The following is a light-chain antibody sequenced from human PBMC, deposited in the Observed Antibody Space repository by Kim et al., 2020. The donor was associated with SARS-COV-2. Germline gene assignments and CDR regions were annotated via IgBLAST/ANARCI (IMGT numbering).Light chain of an antibody. J-gene: IGKJ1*01. CDR1: QSISSW. CDR3: KQSRT. Sequence: ATLAASVGDRVTNTCRASQSISSWLTWYKQKPGKAPKLLIYKASSLERGVASRFSGSGSGTEFKLAISSLQPDDFATYYCKQSRTFGQGTKVDIK. CDR2: KAS. V-gene: IGKV1-5*03.